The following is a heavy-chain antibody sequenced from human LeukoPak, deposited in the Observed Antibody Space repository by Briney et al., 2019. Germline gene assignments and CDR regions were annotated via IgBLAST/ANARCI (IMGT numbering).Heavy chain of an antibody. V-gene: IGHV3-21*01. D-gene: IGHD3-3*01. CDR1: GFTFSSYS. CDR2: ISSSSSYL. Sequence: GGSLRLSCAASGFTFSSYSMNWVRQAPGQGLEGVSSISSSSSYLYYAASVKGRFTISRDNAKNSLYLQMNSLRAEDTAVYYWARDSYDFWSGKNLFDPWGQGTLVTVSS. CDR3: ARDSYDFWSGKNLFDP. J-gene: IGHJ5*02.